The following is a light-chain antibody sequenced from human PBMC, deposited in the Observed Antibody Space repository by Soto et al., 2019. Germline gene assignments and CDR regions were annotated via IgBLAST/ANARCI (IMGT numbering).Light chain of an antibody. Sequence: EIVLTQSPATLSLSPGETATLSCRASQSVSSYLAWYQQKPGQAPRLLIYDASTRATGIPARFSGSGSGTDFTLTITSLEPADFAVYYCQQRRNWPPTFGQGTKVEIK. CDR1: QSVSSY. CDR2: DAS. V-gene: IGKV3-11*01. J-gene: IGKJ1*01. CDR3: QQRRNWPPT.